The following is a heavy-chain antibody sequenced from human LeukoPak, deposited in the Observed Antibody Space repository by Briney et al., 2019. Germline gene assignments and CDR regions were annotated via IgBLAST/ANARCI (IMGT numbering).Heavy chain of an antibody. J-gene: IGHJ3*02. V-gene: IGHV3-30-3*01. Sequence: PGGSLRLSCAASGFTFSTYFMHWARQAPGKGLEWVADIASDGSHTFYVESVKGRFTISRENSKNTLYLQMNSLRAEDTAVYFCARERQDTIVHSGAFDICGEGTMVTVSS. CDR2: IASDGSHT. CDR1: GFTFSTYF. D-gene: IGHD3-10*01. CDR3: ARERQDTIVHSGAFDI.